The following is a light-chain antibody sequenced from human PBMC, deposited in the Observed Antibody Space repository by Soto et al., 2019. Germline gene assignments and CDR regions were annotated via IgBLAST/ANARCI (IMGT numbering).Light chain of an antibody. Sequence: ASRMTQSPSSFSASTGDRVTITCPASQGISSYLAWYQQKPGKSPKLLIYDASTLQSGVPSRFIGRGSWTAFTLTISCLQSEAFAVYSCHQYDSSPHTVGRGTKLEIK. J-gene: IGKJ2*01. V-gene: IGKV1-8*01. CDR1: QGISSY. CDR2: DAS. CDR3: HQYDSSPHT.